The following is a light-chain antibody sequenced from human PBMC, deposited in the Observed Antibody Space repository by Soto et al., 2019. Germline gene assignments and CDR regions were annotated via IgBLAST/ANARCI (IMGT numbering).Light chain of an antibody. J-gene: IGKJ2*01. Sequence: DIQMTQSPSSLSASIGDRVTITCRASQSISSYLNWYQQKPGKAPKLLIYAASSLQSGVPSRFSGSGSGTDFTLTISSLQPEDFATYYCQQSYSTPGGYTFGQGTKVDIK. CDR3: QQSYSTPGGYT. V-gene: IGKV1-39*01. CDR2: AAS. CDR1: QSISSY.